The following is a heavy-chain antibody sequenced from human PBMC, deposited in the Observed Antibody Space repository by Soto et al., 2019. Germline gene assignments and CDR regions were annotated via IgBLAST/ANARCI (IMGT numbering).Heavy chain of an antibody. CDR1: GFTFSSYG. D-gene: IGHD6-6*01. Sequence: PGGSLRLSCAASGFTFSSYGMHWVRQAPGKGLEWVAVISYDGSNKYYADSVKGRFTISRDNSKNTLYLQMNSLRAEDTAVYYCAKGMRQLAQYYLDYWGQGTLVTVSS. CDR2: ISYDGSNK. CDR3: AKGMRQLAQYYLDY. J-gene: IGHJ4*02. V-gene: IGHV3-30*18.